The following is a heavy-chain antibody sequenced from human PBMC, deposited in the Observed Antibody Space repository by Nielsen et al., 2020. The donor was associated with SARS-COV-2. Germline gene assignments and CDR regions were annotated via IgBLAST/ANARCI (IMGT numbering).Heavy chain of an antibody. J-gene: IGHJ6*02. D-gene: IGHD4-17*01. CDR3: ARVLWTTPPYYYYGMDV. CDR2: INAGNGNT. CDR1: GYTFTSYA. V-gene: IGHV1-3*01. Sequence: ASVKVSCKASGYTFTSYAMHWVRQAPGQRLEWMGWINAGNGNTKYSQKFQGRVTITRDTSASTAYMELSSLRSEDTAVYYCARVLWTTPPYYYYGMDVWGQGTTVTVSS.